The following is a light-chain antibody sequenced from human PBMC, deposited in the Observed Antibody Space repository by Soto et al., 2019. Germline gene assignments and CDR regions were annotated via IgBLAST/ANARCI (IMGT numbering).Light chain of an antibody. Sequence: DIVMTQSPDYLAVSLGERATINCKSSQSVLYSSNNKNFLAWYQQRPGQPPKLLISWASTRESGVPDRFSGGGSGTDFTLTISSLQAEDVAFYYCQQYYATPYTFGQGTKLEI. CDR3: QQYYATPYT. V-gene: IGKV4-1*01. CDR2: WAS. J-gene: IGKJ2*01. CDR1: QSVLYSSNNKNF.